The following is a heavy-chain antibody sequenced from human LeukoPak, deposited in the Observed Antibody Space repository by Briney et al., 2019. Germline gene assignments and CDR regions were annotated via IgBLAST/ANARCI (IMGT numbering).Heavy chain of an antibody. D-gene: IGHD1-26*01. CDR2: ISGRSNYI. V-gene: IGHV3-21*01. Sequence: GGSLRLSCAASGFTFSSYSMNWVRQAPGKGLEWVSFISGRSNYIYYADSVRGRFTISRDNAKNSLYLQMNSLRAEDTAVYYCARVGPSGHHFDYWGQGTLVTVSS. CDR1: GFTFSSYS. J-gene: IGHJ4*02. CDR3: ARVGPSGHHFDY.